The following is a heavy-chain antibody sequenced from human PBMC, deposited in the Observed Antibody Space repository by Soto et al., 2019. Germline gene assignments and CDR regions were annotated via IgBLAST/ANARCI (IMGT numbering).Heavy chain of an antibody. D-gene: IGHD2-15*01. CDR1: GASINSGGYC. CDR3: AREEALRIERWLDP. J-gene: IGHJ5*02. V-gene: IGHV4-31*03. Sequence: SETLSLTCIVSGASINSGGYCWTWIRQYPGKGLEWIGYIDYSGTTFYNPSLKSRVTISLDTSNNQFSLNLNSVTAADTAVYYCAREEALRIERWLDPWGQGILVTVSS. CDR2: IDYSGTT.